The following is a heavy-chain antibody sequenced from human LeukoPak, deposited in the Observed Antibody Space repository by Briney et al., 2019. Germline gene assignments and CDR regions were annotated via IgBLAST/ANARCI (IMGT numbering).Heavy chain of an antibody. CDR3: ARVGRTVDAFDI. V-gene: IGHV4-39*07. Sequence: PSETLSLTCIVSGGSISSSNQYWGWIRQPPGKGLEWIGNIYYSGSTYYKPSLKSRFTISLDTSKNQFSLRLTSVTAADTAVYYCARVGRTVDAFDIWGQGTLVTVSS. CDR1: GGSISSSNQY. J-gene: IGHJ3*02. D-gene: IGHD1-14*01. CDR2: IYYSGST.